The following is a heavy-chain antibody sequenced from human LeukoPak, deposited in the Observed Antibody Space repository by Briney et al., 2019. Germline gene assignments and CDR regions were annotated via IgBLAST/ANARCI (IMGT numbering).Heavy chain of an antibody. CDR1: GFTFSSYW. V-gene: IGHV3-7*01. Sequence: PGGSLRLSCAASGFTFSSYWMSWVRQAPGKGLEWVANIKQDGSEKYYVDSVKGRFTISRDNAKNSLYLQMNSLRAEDTAVYYCAREGPPATANDAFDIWGQGTMVTVSS. D-gene: IGHD2-21*02. CDR3: AREGPPATANDAFDI. CDR2: IKQDGSEK. J-gene: IGHJ3*02.